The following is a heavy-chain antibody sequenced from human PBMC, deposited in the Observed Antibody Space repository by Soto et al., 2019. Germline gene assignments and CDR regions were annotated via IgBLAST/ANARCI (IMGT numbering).Heavy chain of an antibody. J-gene: IGHJ4*02. CDR3: ARARCSSGQCYYFDY. V-gene: IGHV3-64*02. Sequence: EVQLVESGEGLVQPGGSLRISCAASGFTFSSYNIHWIRQAPGKGLEFVSAISRSGDRTYYADSVKGRFTITRDNSKNTVWLQMGSLRAEDMAVYYCARARCSSGQCYYFDYWGRGALVSVSS. D-gene: IGHD2-15*01. CDR2: ISRSGDRT. CDR1: GFTFSSYN.